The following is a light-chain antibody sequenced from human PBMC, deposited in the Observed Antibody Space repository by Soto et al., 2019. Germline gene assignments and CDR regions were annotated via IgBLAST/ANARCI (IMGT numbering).Light chain of an antibody. V-gene: IGKV1-5*01. J-gene: IGKJ3*01. CDR1: QSISRS. Sequence: DIQMTQSPSSLSASVGDRVTITCRASQSISRSLAWYQQKPGRAPKLLIFDASSLESGVPSRFGGSGFGTEFTLTISSLQPDDFATYYCQQYNSYSQFTFGPGTKVDIK. CDR3: QQYNSYSQFT. CDR2: DAS.